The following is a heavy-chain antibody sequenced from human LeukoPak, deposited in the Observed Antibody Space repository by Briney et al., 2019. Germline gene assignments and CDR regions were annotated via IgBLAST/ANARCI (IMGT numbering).Heavy chain of an antibody. CDR2: IRSQSNGGTT. D-gene: IGHD4-23*01. CDR1: GFTFSNAW. J-gene: IGHJ4*02. Sequence: PGGSLRLSCAASGFTFSNAWMSWVRQAPGKGLEWVGRIRSQSNGGTTDYAAPVKGRFTISRDDSKNTLYLQMNSLKTEDTAVYYCANGLRWPPQDYWGQGTLVTVSS. V-gene: IGHV3-15*01. CDR3: ANGLRWPPQDY.